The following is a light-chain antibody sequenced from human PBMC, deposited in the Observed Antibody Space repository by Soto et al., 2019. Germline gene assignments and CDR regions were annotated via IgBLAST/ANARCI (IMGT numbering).Light chain of an antibody. CDR2: SVS. CDR1: QGISSY. Sequence: DIQVTQSPSSLSASVGDRVTVTCRVSQGISSYLSWYQQKPGRVPSLLIYSVSNLRTGVPSRFSGSGSGTDFTLTVSSLQPEDVATYYDQRTYNAPLTFGGGTKVEI. J-gene: IGKJ4*01. V-gene: IGKV1-27*01. CDR3: QRTYNAPLT.